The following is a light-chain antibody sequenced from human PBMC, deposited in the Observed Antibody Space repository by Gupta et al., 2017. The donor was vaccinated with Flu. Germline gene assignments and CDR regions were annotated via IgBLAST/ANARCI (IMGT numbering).Light chain of an antibody. CDR3: QQYGSSPLT. CDR1: QSVSSSY. CDR2: GAS. V-gene: IGKV3-20*01. J-gene: IGKJ4*01. Sequence: EIVLTQSPGTLSLSPGERATLSCSASQSVSSSYLAWYQQKPGQAPRFLIYGASSRASGIPDRFSGSGSGTDFTLTISRLEAEDFAVYYCQQYGSSPLTFGGGTKVEIK.